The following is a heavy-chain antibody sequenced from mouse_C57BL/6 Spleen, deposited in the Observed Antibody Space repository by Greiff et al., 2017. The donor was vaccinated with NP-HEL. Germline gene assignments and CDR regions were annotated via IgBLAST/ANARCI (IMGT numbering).Heavy chain of an antibody. D-gene: IGHD3-3*01. Sequence: VKLQQPGTELVKPGASVKLSCKASGYTFTSYWMHWVKQRPGQGLEWIGNINPSNGGTNYNEKFKSKATLTVDKSSSTAYMQLSSLTSGGSAVYYCARERGDRKVRWYFDVWGTGTTVTVSS. CDR1: GYTFTSYW. J-gene: IGHJ1*03. CDR3: ARERGDRKVRWYFDV. V-gene: IGHV1-53*01. CDR2: INPSNGGT.